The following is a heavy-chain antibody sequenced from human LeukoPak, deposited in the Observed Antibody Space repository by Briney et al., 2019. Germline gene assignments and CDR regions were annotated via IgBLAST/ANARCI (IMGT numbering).Heavy chain of an antibody. J-gene: IGHJ3*02. D-gene: IGHD3-10*01. V-gene: IGHV3-23*01. CDR1: GFTFNNYA. Sequence: PGGSLRPSCAASGFTFNNYAMTWVRQSPGKGLEWVSAITGSGDSTYYADSVKGRFTISRDNSKNTLYLQMNSLRAEDTAVYYCTKDGYGSGSYFPYALDIWGQGTLVTVSS. CDR3: TKDGYGSGSYFPYALDI. CDR2: ITGSGDST.